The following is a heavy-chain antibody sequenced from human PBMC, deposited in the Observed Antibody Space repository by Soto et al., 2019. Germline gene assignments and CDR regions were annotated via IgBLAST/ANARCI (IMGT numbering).Heavy chain of an antibody. D-gene: IGHD3-9*01. CDR2: FDPEDGET. Sequence: ASVKVSCKVSGYTLTELSMHWVRQAPGKGLEWMGGFDPEDGETIYAQKFQGRVTMTEDTSTDTAYMELSSLRSEDTAVYYCATALRYFDWLPFDPWGRGTLVTVSS. CDR3: ATALRYFDWLPFDP. CDR1: GYTLTELS. V-gene: IGHV1-24*01. J-gene: IGHJ5*02.